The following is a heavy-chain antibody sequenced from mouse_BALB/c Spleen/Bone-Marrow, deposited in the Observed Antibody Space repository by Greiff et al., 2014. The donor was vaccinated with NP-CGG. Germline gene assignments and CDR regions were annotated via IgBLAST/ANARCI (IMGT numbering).Heavy chain of an antibody. CDR3: ARGTYRYYFDY. V-gene: IGHV1-9*01. J-gene: IGHJ2*01. CDR1: GYTFSSYW. CDR2: ILPGSGTT. D-gene: IGHD2-14*01. Sequence: VQLQQSGAELMKPGASVKISCKAIGYTFSSYWIEWVKQRPGHGLEWIGEILPGSGTTNYNEKFKGKATFTADTSSNTAYMQLSSLTSEDSAVYYCARGTYRYYFDYWGQGTTLTVSS.